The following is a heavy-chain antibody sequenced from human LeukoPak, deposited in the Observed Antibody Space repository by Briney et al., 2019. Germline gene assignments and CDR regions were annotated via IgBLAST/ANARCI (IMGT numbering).Heavy chain of an antibody. D-gene: IGHD5-18*01. CDR3: ARDPRAMVEFDY. J-gene: IGHJ4*02. CDR2: ISYDGSNK. CDR1: GFTFSSYA. Sequence: GGSLRLSCAASGFTFSSYAMHWVRQASGKGLEWVAVISYDGSNKYYADSVKGRFTISRDNSKNTLYLQMNSLRAEDTAVYYCARDPRAMVEFDYWGQGTLVTVSS. V-gene: IGHV3-30*04.